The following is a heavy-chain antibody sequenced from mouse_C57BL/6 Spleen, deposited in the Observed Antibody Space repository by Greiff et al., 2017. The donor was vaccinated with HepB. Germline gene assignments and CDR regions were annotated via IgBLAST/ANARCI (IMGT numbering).Heavy chain of an antibody. J-gene: IGHJ4*01. Sequence: VQGVESGPGLVQPSQCLSITCTVSGFSFTSYGVHWVRQSPGKGLEWLGVIWSGGSTTYNAAVMSRLSIIKDNSKSKVFFKMNSLQADDTAVYYCAKKSDYDHYYALDYWGQGTTVTVSS. CDR3: AKKSDYDHYYALDY. D-gene: IGHD2-4*01. V-gene: IGHV2-5*01. CDR1: GFSFTSYG. CDR2: IWSGGST.